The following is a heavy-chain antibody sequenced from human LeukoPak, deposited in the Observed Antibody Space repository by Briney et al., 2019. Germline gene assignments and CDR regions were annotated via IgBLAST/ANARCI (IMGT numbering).Heavy chain of an antibody. CDR1: GFTFSSYW. V-gene: IGHV3-7*01. CDR2: IKQDGQEK. Sequence: TGGSLRLSCAASGFTFSSYWMSWVRQAPGKGPEWVANIKQDGQEKYYVDSVKGRFTISRDNAKNSLYLQMNSLRDEDTAVYYCARDFIRLSFDYWGQGILVTVSS. D-gene: IGHD3-16*01. J-gene: IGHJ4*02. CDR3: ARDFIRLSFDY.